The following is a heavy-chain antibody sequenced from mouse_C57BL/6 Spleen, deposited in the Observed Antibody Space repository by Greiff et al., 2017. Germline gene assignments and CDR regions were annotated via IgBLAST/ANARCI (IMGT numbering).Heavy chain of an antibody. CDR3: ARGNSYSNDASVDD. Sequence: EVQLQQSGPELVKPGASVKISCKASGYSFTGYYMNWVKQSPEKSLEWIGEINPSTGGTTYNQKFKAKATLTVDKSSSTAYMQLKSLTSEDSAVYYCARGNSYSNDASVDDWGQGTTHTVSS. J-gene: IGHJ2*01. V-gene: IGHV1-42*01. CDR1: GYSFTGYY. CDR2: INPSTGGT. D-gene: IGHD2-12*01.